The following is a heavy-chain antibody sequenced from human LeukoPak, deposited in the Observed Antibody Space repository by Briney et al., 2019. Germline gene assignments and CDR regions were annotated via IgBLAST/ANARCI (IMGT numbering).Heavy chain of an antibody. CDR2: IHYTGAT. D-gene: IGHD3-9*01. CDR3: ARGNILTGYCFDF. V-gene: IGHV4-34*01. J-gene: IGHJ4*02. Sequence: SETLSLTCAVYGGSATGYYWSWIRQPPGRGLEWVGEIHYTGATRYNPSLKSRATISTDTSKNQFSLRLSSVTAADTAVYYCARGNILTGYCFDFWGQGALVTVSS. CDR1: GGSATGYY.